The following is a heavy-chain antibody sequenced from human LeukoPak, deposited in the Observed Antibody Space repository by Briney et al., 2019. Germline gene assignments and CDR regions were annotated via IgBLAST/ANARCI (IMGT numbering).Heavy chain of an antibody. V-gene: IGHV1-8*01. Sequence: GASVKVSCKASGYTFTSYDINWVRQATGQGLEWMGWMNPNSGNTGYAQKFQGRVTMTRNTSISTAYMELSSLRSEDTAVYYCAIGSPKHYDILTGPSHGMDVWGQGTTVTVSS. D-gene: IGHD3-9*01. J-gene: IGHJ6*02. CDR1: GYTFTSYD. CDR3: AIGSPKHYDILTGPSHGMDV. CDR2: MNPNSGNT.